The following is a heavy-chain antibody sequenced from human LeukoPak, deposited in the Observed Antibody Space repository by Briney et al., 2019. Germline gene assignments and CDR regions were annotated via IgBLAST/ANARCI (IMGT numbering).Heavy chain of an antibody. Sequence: PGRSLRLSCAASGFTFSTYAMHWVRQAPGKGLEWVALISYDGNNKYYADSVKGRFTISRDNSKSTLYLQMNSLRAEDTAVYYCARGAAAAGTRDWFDPWGQGTLVTVSS. V-gene: IGHV3-30-3*01. J-gene: IGHJ5*02. D-gene: IGHD6-13*01. CDR3: ARGAAAAGTRDWFDP. CDR2: ISYDGNNK. CDR1: GFTFSTYA.